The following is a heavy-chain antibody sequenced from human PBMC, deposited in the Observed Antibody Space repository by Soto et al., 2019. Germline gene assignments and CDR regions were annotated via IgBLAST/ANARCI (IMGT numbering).Heavy chain of an antibody. CDR1: GYTFTSYD. V-gene: IGHV1-8*01. J-gene: IGHJ6*02. CDR3: ARVGSRGFLEWPVRDYYYGMDV. Sequence: QVQLVQSGAEVKKPGASVKVSCKASGYTFTSYDINWVRQATGQGLELMGWMNPNSGNTGNAQKFQGRVTMNRNTSISTAYMELSSLRSEDTAVYYCARVGSRGFLEWPVRDYYYGMDVWGQGTTVTVSS. CDR2: MNPNSGNT. D-gene: IGHD3-3*01.